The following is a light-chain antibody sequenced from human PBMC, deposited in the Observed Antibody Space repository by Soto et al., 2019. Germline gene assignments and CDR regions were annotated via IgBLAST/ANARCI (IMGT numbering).Light chain of an antibody. Sequence: EIVLTQSPATLSLSPGERATLSCRASQSVSSYLAWYQQKPGQAPRLLIYDASSRATGIPARFSRSGSGTDFTLTISSLEPEDFAVYYCQQRSNWLTFGGGTKVEIK. CDR2: DAS. CDR1: QSVSSY. V-gene: IGKV3-11*01. J-gene: IGKJ4*01. CDR3: QQRSNWLT.